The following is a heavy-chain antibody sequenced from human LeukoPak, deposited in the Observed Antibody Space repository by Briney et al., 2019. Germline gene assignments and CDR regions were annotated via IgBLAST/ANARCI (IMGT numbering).Heavy chain of an antibody. CDR2: FDPEDGET. D-gene: IGHD5-24*01. Sequence: ASVKVSCKVSGYTLTELSMHWVRQAPGKGLEWMGGFDPEDGETIYAQKFQGRVTVTTDESTSTAYMELSSLRSEDTAVYYCARRKMDGYNPGAFDIWGQGTMVTVSS. CDR1: GYTLTELS. J-gene: IGHJ3*02. V-gene: IGHV1-24*01. CDR3: ARRKMDGYNPGAFDI.